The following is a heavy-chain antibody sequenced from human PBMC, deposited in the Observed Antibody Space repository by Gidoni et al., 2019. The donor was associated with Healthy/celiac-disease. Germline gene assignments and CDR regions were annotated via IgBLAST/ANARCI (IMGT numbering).Heavy chain of an antibody. D-gene: IGHD6-13*01. Sequence: QVQLQQWGAGLLKPSETLSLTCAVYGGSFSGYYWSWIRQPPGKGLEWIGEINHSGSTNYNPSLKSRVTISVDTSKNQFSLKLSSVTAADTAVYYCARESLGSSSWYRDSGYYFDYWGQGTLVTVSS. CDR3: ARESLGSSSWYRDSGYYFDY. V-gene: IGHV4-34*01. CDR1: GGSFSGYY. J-gene: IGHJ4*02. CDR2: INHSGST.